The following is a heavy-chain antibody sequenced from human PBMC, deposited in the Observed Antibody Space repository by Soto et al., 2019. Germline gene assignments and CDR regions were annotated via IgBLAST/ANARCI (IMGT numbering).Heavy chain of an antibody. J-gene: IGHJ6*02. CDR2: ISSSSSYT. CDR1: GFTFSDYY. Sequence: AGGSLRLSCAASGFTFSDYYMGWIRQAPGKGLEWVSYISSSSSYTNYADSVKGRFTISRDNAKNSLYLQMNSLRAEDTAVYYCARWGCSSTSCPHASPYYYYGMDVWGQGTTVTVSS. D-gene: IGHD2-2*01. CDR3: ARWGCSSTSCPHASPYYYYGMDV. V-gene: IGHV3-11*03.